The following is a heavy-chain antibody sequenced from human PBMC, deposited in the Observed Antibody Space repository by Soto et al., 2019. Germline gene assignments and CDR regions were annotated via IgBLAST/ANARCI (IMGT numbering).Heavy chain of an antibody. D-gene: IGHD6-13*01. CDR1: GVSISAYY. Sequence: PSETLSLTCTVSGVSISAYYWSWIRQPPGKGLEWIWYIYCIRSTNYNPSLKSRRTISVDTTKNQSSPKLSSVLGADTAAYYCARDRFGIDTNSWHPGWFDPWGQGTMVTVSS. V-gene: IGHV4-59*01. CDR3: ARDRFGIDTNSWHPGWFDP. CDR2: IYCIRST. J-gene: IGHJ5*01.